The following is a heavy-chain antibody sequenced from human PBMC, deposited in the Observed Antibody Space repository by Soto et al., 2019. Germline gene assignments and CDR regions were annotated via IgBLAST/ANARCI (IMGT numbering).Heavy chain of an antibody. D-gene: IGHD2-21*02. CDR2: INPNSGVT. CDR3: ARRLGLLVTLIPGY. V-gene: IGHV1-2*02. CDR1: GYTFTGYH. J-gene: IGHJ4*02. Sequence: QVQLVQSGAEVKKPGASVKVSCKASGYTFTGYHMHWVRQAPGQGLEWMGWINPNSGVTIYAQKFQGRVIMTRETPITTAYMELSRLTSDDTAVYYCARRLGLLVTLIPGYWGQGTLVTVSS.